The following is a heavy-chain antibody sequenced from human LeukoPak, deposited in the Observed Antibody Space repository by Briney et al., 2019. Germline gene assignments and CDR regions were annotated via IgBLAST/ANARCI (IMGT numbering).Heavy chain of an antibody. CDR2: IEPDGSEK. Sequence: HPGGSLRLSCAASGFTFRNYWMTWVRQAPRKGLEWVANIEPDGSEKYYVDSVKGRFTISRDNAKSSLYLQMNSLRAEDTAVYYCARYYDGSGFDDAFDIWGQGTLVTVSS. CDR3: ARYYDGSGFDDAFDI. V-gene: IGHV3-7*01. CDR1: GFTFRNYW. D-gene: IGHD3-22*01. J-gene: IGHJ3*02.